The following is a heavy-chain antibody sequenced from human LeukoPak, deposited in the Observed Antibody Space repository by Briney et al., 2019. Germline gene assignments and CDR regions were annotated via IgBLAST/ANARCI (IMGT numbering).Heavy chain of an antibody. CDR3: ARDCTNGVCYMGYYGMDV. CDR2: ISAYNGNT. Sequence: ASVKVSCKASGYTFTSYGISWVRQAPGQGLEWMGWISAYNGNTNYAQKLQGRVTMTTDTSTSTAYMELRSLRSDDTAVYYCARDCTNGVCYMGYYGMDVWGQGTTVTVSS. D-gene: IGHD2-8*01. CDR1: GYTFTSYG. V-gene: IGHV1-18*01. J-gene: IGHJ6*02.